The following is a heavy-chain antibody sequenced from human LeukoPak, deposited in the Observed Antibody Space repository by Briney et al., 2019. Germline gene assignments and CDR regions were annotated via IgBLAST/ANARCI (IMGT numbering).Heavy chain of an antibody. Sequence: GASVKVSCKASGGTFSSYAISWVRQAPGQGLEWMGRIIPIFGTANYAQKFQGRVTITADESTSTAYMELSSLRSEDTAVYSCARVDYYDSSGYYPLFDPWGQGTLVTVSS. CDR1: GGTFSSYA. J-gene: IGHJ5*02. V-gene: IGHV1-69*13. D-gene: IGHD3-22*01. CDR2: IIPIFGTA. CDR3: ARVDYYDSSGYYPLFDP.